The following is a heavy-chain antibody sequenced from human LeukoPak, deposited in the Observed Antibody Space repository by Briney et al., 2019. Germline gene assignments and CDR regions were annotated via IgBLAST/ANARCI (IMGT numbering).Heavy chain of an antibody. CDR2: ISSTGST. CDR3: TKIQYRSGGGAIDS. J-gene: IGHJ4*02. Sequence: PGGSLRLSCSVSGFTLSASAMCWVRQAPGKGLDWVSTISSTGSTYDADSVKGRFTISRDTLKNTLYLQMNSLRADDTAIYYCTKIQYRSGGGAIDSWGQGTVV. CDR1: GFTLSASA. V-gene: IGHV3-23*01. D-gene: IGHD2-15*01.